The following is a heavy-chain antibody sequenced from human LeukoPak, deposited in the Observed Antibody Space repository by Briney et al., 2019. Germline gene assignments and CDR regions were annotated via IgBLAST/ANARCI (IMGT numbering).Heavy chain of an antibody. CDR3: AREGDYSGSYSPYFDY. CDR1: GYTFTSYA. CDR2: ISAYNGNT. J-gene: IGHJ4*02. Sequence: ASVKVSCKASGYTFTSYAMNWVRQAPGQGLEWMGWISAYNGNTNYAQKLQGRVTMTTDTSTSTAYMELRSLRSDDTAVYYCAREGDYSGSYSPYFDYWGQGTLVTVSS. D-gene: IGHD1-26*01. V-gene: IGHV1-18*01.